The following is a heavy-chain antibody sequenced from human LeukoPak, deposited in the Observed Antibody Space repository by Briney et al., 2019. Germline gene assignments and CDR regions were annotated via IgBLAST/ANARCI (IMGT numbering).Heavy chain of an antibody. CDR3: ARDLGCSTTSCRYNWFDP. CDR1: GFTFSDYY. V-gene: IGHV3-11*01. D-gene: IGHD2-2*01. CDR2: ISSSGSTI. J-gene: IGHJ5*02. Sequence: PGGSLRLSCAASGFTFSDYYMSWIRQAPGKGLEWVSYISSSGSTIYYADSVKGRFTTSRDNPKNSLYLQMNSLRAEDTAVYHCARDLGCSTTSCRYNWFDPWGQGTLVTVSS.